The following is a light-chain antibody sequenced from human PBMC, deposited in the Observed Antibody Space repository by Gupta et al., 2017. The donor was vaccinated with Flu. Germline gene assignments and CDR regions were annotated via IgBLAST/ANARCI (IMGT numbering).Light chain of an antibody. J-gene: IGLJ2*01. CDR3: SSCISSSTLV. Sequence: SITIACTGTIRDIGSYNYVYWYQLHPCQAPKLLIYGVTTRPSGVSNRFSASKSGDTASLTISGLQAEDEADYYCSSCISSSTLVFGGVTKLTVL. CDR2: GVT. V-gene: IGLV2-14*01. CDR1: IRDIGSYNY.